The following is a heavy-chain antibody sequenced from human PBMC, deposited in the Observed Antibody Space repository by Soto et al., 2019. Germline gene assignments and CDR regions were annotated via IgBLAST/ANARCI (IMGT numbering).Heavy chain of an antibody. J-gene: IGHJ4*02. Sequence: GGSLRLSCAASGFTFSSYWMHWVRQAPGKGLEWVSAISGSGGSTYYADSVKGRFTISRDNSKNTLYLQMNSLRAEDTAVYYCAKGMSGQLVVVTDFDYWGQGTLVTVSS. CDR3: AKGMSGQLVVVTDFDY. D-gene: IGHD2-15*01. V-gene: IGHV3-23*01. CDR2: ISGSGGST. CDR1: GFTFSSYW.